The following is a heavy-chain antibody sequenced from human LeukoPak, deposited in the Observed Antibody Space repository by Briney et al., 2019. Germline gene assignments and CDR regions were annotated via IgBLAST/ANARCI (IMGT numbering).Heavy chain of an antibody. V-gene: IGHV3-30*02. Sequence: PGGSLRLSCAGSGFIFSNYGMHWVRQAPAKGLEWVAFIRYDGNKKYYSDSVKGRFTISRDNSKNTLYLQMNSLRAEDTAVYYCAKGPPVVVAAGYYFDYWGQGTLVTVSS. J-gene: IGHJ4*02. D-gene: IGHD2-15*01. CDR1: GFIFSNYG. CDR2: IRYDGNKK. CDR3: AKGPPVVVAAGYYFDY.